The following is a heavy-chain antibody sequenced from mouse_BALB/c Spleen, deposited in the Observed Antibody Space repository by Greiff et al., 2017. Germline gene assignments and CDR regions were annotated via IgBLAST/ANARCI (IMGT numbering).Heavy chain of an antibody. CDR2: IHYSGST. Sequence: EVKLLESGPDLVKPSQSLSLTCTVTGYSITSGYSWHWIRQFPGNQLEWMGYIHYSGSTNYNPSLKSRISITRDTSKNQFFLQLNSVTTEDTATYYCARDPYYYGSSPWYFDVWGAGTTVTVSS. D-gene: IGHD1-1*01. V-gene: IGHV3-1*02. J-gene: IGHJ1*01. CDR3: ARDPYYYGSSPWYFDV. CDR1: GYSITSGYS.